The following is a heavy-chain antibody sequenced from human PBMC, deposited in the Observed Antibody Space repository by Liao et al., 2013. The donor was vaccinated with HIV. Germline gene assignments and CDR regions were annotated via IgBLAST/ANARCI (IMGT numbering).Heavy chain of an antibody. D-gene: IGHD1-1*01. V-gene: IGHV4-34*01. CDR1: DGSFSRFY. J-gene: IGHJ4*02. CDR3: ARGPGDRSDY. Sequence: QVQLQQWGAGLLRPSETLSLSCTVYDGSFSRFYWSWIRQPPGKGLEWIGEINHSGFTNYNPSLKSRLTVSADTSKNQLSLNLSSVTAADTAVYYCARGPGDRSDYWGQGTLVTVSS. CDR2: INHSGFT.